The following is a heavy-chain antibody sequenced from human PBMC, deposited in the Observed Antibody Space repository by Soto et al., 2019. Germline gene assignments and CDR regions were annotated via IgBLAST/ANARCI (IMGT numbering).Heavy chain of an antibody. Sequence: PGGSLRLSCAASGFTFSSYGMHWVRQAPGKGLEWVAVISYDGSNKYYADSVKGRFTISRDNSKNTLYLQMNSLRAEDTAVYYCASDYSYSSSWHRRLWFDPWGQGTLVTVSS. CDR3: ASDYSYSSSWHRRLWFDP. V-gene: IGHV3-30*03. J-gene: IGHJ5*02. CDR1: GFTFSSYG. D-gene: IGHD6-13*01. CDR2: ISYDGSNK.